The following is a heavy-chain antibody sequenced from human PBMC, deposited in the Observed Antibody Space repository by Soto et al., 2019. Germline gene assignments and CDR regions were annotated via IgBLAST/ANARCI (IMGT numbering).Heavy chain of an antibody. CDR2: ISPFNYNT. J-gene: IGHJ5*02. D-gene: IGHD6-25*01. Sequence: QVQLMQSRPEVKTPGASLQRSCKTSGYTFSSYVITWVRQAPGQGLEWMGWISPFNYNTNYAQKFQGRVTMTTDTSTNTAYMALRSLRSDDTAVYYCARGGRRLGWFDPWGQGTLVTVSS. V-gene: IGHV1-18*01. CDR3: ARGGRRLGWFDP. CDR1: GYTFSSYV.